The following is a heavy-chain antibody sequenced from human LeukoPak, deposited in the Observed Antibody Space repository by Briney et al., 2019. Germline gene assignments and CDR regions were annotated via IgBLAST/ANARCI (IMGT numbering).Heavy chain of an antibody. D-gene: IGHD2-2*01. J-gene: IGHJ4*02. V-gene: IGHV5-51*01. CDR2: IYPGDSDT. CDR1: GYSFTSYW. CDR3: ATPYPREYCSSTTCYFNY. Sequence: GESLKISCKGSGYSFTSYWIGWVRQMPGKGLEWMGIIYPGDSDTRYSPSFQGQVTVSADKSISTAYLQWSSLKASDTAMYYCATPYPREYCSSTTCYFNYWGQGTLVTVSS.